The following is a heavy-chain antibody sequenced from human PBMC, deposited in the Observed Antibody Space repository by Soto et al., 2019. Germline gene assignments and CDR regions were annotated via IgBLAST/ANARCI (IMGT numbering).Heavy chain of an antibody. J-gene: IGHJ5*01. CDR2: VYYSGGA. Sequence: SETLSLTCAVSGVSIHNSHSFCGWIRHPPGKGLEFIANVYYSGGAHYNPSFKSRVTISVDTATNQVSLRMSSVTAADTAVYFCGRVVEGATRHTDFDSWGQGTLVTVSS. CDR3: GRVVEGATRHTDFDS. V-gene: IGHV4-39*01. D-gene: IGHD2-21*01. CDR1: GVSIHNSHSF.